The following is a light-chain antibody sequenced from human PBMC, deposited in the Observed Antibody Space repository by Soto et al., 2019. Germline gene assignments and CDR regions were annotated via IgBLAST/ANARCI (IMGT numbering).Light chain of an antibody. V-gene: IGKV3-20*01. CDR2: GAS. CDR3: QQYGTSPPYT. Sequence: EIVLTQSPGTLSLSPGERATLSCRASQSVSSGYLAWYQQKPGQAPRLLIYGASFRDTGIPDRFSGSWSGTDFTITISSLEPEDFAVYYCQQYGTSPPYTFGQGTKVDIK. J-gene: IGKJ2*01. CDR1: QSVSSGY.